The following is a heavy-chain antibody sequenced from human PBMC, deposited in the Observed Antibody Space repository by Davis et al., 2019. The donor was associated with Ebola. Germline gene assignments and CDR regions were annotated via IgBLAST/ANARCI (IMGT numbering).Heavy chain of an antibody. CDR3: AKDSVGIPFDY. J-gene: IGHJ4*02. CDR1: GFTFSSYG. V-gene: IGHV3-33*06. Sequence: GESLKISCAASGFTFSSYGMHWVRQAPGKGLGWVAVIWYDGSNKYYADSVKGRFTISRDNSKNTPYLQMNSLRAEDTAVYYCAKDSVGIPFDYWGQGTLVTVSS. D-gene: IGHD2-21*01. CDR2: IWYDGSNK.